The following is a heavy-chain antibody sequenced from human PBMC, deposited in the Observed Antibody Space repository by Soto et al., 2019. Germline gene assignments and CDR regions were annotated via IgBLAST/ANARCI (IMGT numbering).Heavy chain of an antibody. CDR2: IRHTTSAT. CDR1: QVPFDVYS. V-gene: IGHV3-48*02. Sequence: PGGPLRLSCISSQVPFDVYSMHWVRQAPGKGLEWVSYIRHTTSATFYADAVKGRFTISRDNRKNSLFLQMNSLRDDDTGVYFCARDRGSSGMFELDVWGPGTLVTVPS. CDR3: ARDRGSSGMFELDV. D-gene: IGHD6-19*01. J-gene: IGHJ3*01.